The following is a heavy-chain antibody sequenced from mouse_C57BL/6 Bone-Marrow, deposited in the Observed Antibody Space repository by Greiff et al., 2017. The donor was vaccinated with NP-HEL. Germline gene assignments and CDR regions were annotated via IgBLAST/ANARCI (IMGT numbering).Heavy chain of an antibody. V-gene: IGHV1-53*01. D-gene: IGHD3-2*02. Sequence: QVQLQQPGTELVKPGASVKLSCKASGYTITSYWMHWLKQRPGQGLEWIGNINPNNGGTNDNEKFKTKATLTVDKSSSTAYMQRSSLTSEDSAVYYCARDSGYAFDYWGQGTTLTVSS. J-gene: IGHJ2*01. CDR2: INPNNGGT. CDR1: GYTITSYW. CDR3: ARDSGYAFDY.